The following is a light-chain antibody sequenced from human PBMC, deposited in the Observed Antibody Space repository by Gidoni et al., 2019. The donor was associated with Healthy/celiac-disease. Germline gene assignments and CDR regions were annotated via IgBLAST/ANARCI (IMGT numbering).Light chain of an antibody. Sequence: AIQLTQSPSSLSASVGDSVTITCRASQGISSALAWCQQKPGKAPKLLIYDASSLESGVPSRFSGSGSGTDFTLTISSLQPEDFATYYCQQFNSYPITFGQGTRLEIK. CDR3: QQFNSYPIT. J-gene: IGKJ5*01. V-gene: IGKV1-13*02. CDR2: DAS. CDR1: QGISSA.